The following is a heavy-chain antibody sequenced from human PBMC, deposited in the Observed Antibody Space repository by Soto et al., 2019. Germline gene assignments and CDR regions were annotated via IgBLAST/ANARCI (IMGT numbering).Heavy chain of an antibody. V-gene: IGHV1-2*02. CDR1: GCTFTAYY. Sequence: QVHLVQSGAEVKKPGASVRVSCKVSGCTFTAYYMHWVRQAPGQGLEWMGWINPDNGATKSPQKFQGRVTMTRDTSITTVYMVMSSLRSDDTAVYFCARDPRGGRYYETGGYYYTGGNWFDPWGQGTLVTVSS. CDR3: ARDPRGGRYYETGGYYYTGGNWFDP. CDR2: INPDNGAT. J-gene: IGHJ5*02. D-gene: IGHD3-22*01.